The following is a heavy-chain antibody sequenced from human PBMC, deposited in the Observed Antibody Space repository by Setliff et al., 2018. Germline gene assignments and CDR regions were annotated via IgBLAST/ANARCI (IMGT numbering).Heavy chain of an antibody. CDR2: ISSSGSTI. V-gene: IGHV3-48*03. CDR1: GFTFSSYE. CDR3: ARGAYGDYYFDY. J-gene: IGHJ4*02. Sequence: GWSLRLSCAASGFTFSSYEMNWVRQAPGKGLEWVSYISSSGSTIYYADSVKGRFTISRDNAKNSLYLQMNSLRAEDTAVYYCARGAYGDYYFDYWGQGTLVTVSS. D-gene: IGHD4-17*01.